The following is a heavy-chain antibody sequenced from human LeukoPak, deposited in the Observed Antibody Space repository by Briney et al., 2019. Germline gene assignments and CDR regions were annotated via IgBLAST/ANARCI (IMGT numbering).Heavy chain of an antibody. V-gene: IGHV3-30-3*01. D-gene: IGHD2-2*01. Sequence: QPGRSLRLSCAASGFTFSSYAMHWVRQAPGKGLEWVAVISYDGSNKYYADSVKGRFTISRDNSKNTLYLQMNSLRAEDTAVYYCARDPTYSYCSSTSCYPDYWGQGTLVTVSS. CDR3: ARDPTYSYCSSTSCYPDY. CDR1: GFTFSSYA. J-gene: IGHJ4*02. CDR2: ISYDGSNK.